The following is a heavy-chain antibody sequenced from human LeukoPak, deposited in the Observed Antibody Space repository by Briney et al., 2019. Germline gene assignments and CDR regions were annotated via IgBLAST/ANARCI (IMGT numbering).Heavy chain of an antibody. CDR3: ARDDKWAFDY. D-gene: IGHD1-26*01. V-gene: IGHV3-69-1*02. CDR1: GFTFANYA. J-gene: IGHJ4*02. CDR2: ISSTNAI. Sequence: GGSLRLSCAASGFTFANYALNWFRHTPGKGLEWLSYISSTNAIYYADSVKGRFTISRDNAKKSLYLQMNSLRAEDTAVYYCARDDKWAFDYWGQGTLVTVSS.